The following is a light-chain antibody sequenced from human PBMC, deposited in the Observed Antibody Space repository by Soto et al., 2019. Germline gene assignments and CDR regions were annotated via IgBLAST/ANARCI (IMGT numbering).Light chain of an antibody. Sequence: DIQMTQSPSTLSASVGDRVTISCRASQSVSNWLAWYQQKPGKAPKLLIYKASSLESGVPSRFSGSGSGTEFPLTISSLQPDDFATYYCQQYNYYWTFGQGTKVEIK. V-gene: IGKV1-5*03. J-gene: IGKJ1*01. CDR2: KAS. CDR1: QSVSNW. CDR3: QQYNYYWT.